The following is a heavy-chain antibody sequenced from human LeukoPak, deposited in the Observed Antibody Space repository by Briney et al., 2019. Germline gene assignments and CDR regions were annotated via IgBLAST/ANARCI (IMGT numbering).Heavy chain of an antibody. J-gene: IGHJ4*02. CDR1: GGTFSSYA. Sequence: SVKVSCKASGGTFSSYAISWVRQAPGQGLEWMGRIIPIFGTANYAQKFQGRVTITTDESTSTAYMELSSLRSEDTAVYYCARDPCGGDCYWEYYFDYWGQGTLVTVSS. V-gene: IGHV1-69*05. D-gene: IGHD2-21*02. CDR2: IIPIFGTA. CDR3: ARDPCGGDCYWEYYFDY.